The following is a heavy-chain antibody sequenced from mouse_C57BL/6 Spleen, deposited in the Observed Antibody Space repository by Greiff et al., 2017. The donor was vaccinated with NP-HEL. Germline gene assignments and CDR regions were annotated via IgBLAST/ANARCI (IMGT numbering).Heavy chain of an antibody. CDR1: GFTFSSYG. CDR2: ISSGGSYT. V-gene: IGHV5-6*02. D-gene: IGHD1-1*01. J-gene: IGHJ3*01. Sequence: VKLVESGGDLVKPGGSLKLSCAASGFTFSSYGMSWVRQTPDKRLEWVATISSGGSYTYYPDSVKGRFTISRDNAKNTLYLQMSSLKSEDTAMYYCARQNYYGSSPWFAYWGQGTLVTVSA. CDR3: ARQNYYGSSPWFAY.